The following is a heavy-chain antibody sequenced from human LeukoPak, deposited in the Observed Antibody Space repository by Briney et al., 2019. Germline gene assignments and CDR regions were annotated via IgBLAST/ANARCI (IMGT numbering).Heavy chain of an antibody. CDR3: ATSRVFDF. Sequence: PGGSLRLSCVTSGFTFSDYFVNWICQAPGKGPEWLSFINSDANNIYYRDSVKGRFTISRDNAKKTLYLEMNNLRVDDTAIYYCATSRVFDFWGQGTLVAVSS. CDR2: INSDANNI. CDR1: GFTFSDYF. J-gene: IGHJ4*02. V-gene: IGHV3-11*04.